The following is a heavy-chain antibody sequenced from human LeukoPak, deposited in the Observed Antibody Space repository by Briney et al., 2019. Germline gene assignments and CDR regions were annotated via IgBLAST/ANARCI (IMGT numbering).Heavy chain of an antibody. CDR1: GYTFTSYG. CDR2: ISAYNGNT. J-gene: IGHJ6*03. Sequence: ASVKVSCKASGYTFTSYGISWVRQAPGQGLEWMGWISAYNGNTSYAQKLQGRVTMTTDTSTSTAYMELRSLRSDDTAVYYCARDPTVTTHERSGDYYYMDVWGKGTTVTVSS. V-gene: IGHV1-18*01. CDR3: ARDPTVTTHERSGDYYYMDV. D-gene: IGHD4-11*01.